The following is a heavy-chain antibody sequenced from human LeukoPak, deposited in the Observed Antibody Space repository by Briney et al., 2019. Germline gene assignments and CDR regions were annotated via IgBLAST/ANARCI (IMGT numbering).Heavy chain of an antibody. CDR3: AKANVVVVAATPFDI. D-gene: IGHD2-15*01. J-gene: IGHJ3*02. CDR1: GFTFSSYW. V-gene: IGHV3-7*03. CDR2: IKQDGSEK. Sequence: GGSLGLSCAASGFTFSSYWMSWVRQAPGKGLEWVANIKQDGSEKYYVDSVKGRFTISRDNAKNSLYLQMNSLRAEDTALYYCAKANVVVVAATPFDIWGQGTMVTVSS.